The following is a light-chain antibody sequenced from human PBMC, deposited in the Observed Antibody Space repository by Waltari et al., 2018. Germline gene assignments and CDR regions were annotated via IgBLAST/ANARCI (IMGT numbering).Light chain of an antibody. Sequence: DIQMIQSPSSLSASVGYRVTITCRASQSVTSYVNWYQQKPGKAPKLQIYADFTLHRRVPSRFSGSGSGTDFALTISSLQPEDFATYYCQQSYNTPRTFGQGTKLEIK. J-gene: IGKJ2*01. CDR3: QQSYNTPRT. V-gene: IGKV1-39*01. CDR1: QSVTSY. CDR2: ADF.